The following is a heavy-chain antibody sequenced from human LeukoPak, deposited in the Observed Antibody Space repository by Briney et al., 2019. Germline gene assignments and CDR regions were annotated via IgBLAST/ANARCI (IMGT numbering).Heavy chain of an antibody. Sequence: SETLSLTCTVSGGSISSYYWSWIRQPAGKGLEWIGRIYASGSTNYNPSLKSRVTMSVDTSKNQFSLKLSSVTAADTAVYYCARSGILTGYRNAFDIWGQGTMVTVSS. J-gene: IGHJ3*02. CDR2: IYASGST. CDR1: GGSISSYY. D-gene: IGHD3-9*01. CDR3: ARSGILTGYRNAFDI. V-gene: IGHV4-4*07.